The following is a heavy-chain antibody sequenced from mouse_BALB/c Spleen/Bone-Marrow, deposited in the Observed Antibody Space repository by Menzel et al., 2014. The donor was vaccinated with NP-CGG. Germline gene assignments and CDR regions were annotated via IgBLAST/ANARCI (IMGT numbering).Heavy chain of an antibody. J-gene: IGHJ4*01. Sequence: QVQLKQSGAELVRPGASVTLSCKASGYTFTDCEMHWVKQTPVHGLEWIGAIDPETGGTAYNQKFKGKATLTADKSSSTAYMELRSLTSEDSAVYYCRAYYRYDGYAMDYWGQGTSVTVSS. CDR3: RAYYRYDGYAMDY. V-gene: IGHV1-15*01. CDR2: IDPETGGT. D-gene: IGHD2-14*01. CDR1: GYTFTDCE.